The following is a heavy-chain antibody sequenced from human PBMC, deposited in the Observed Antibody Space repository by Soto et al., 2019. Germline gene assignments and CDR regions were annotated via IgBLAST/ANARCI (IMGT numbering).Heavy chain of an antibody. Sequence: SETLSLTCTVSGGSISSSSYYWGWIRQPPGKGLEWIGSIYYSGSTYYNPSLKSRVTISVDTSKNQFSLRLNSVTAADSAVYFCARLEGLATISYYFDFWGQGAQVTVSS. CDR3: ARLEGLATISYYFDF. J-gene: IGHJ4*02. V-gene: IGHV4-39*01. D-gene: IGHD3-9*01. CDR1: GGSISSSSYY. CDR2: IYYSGST.